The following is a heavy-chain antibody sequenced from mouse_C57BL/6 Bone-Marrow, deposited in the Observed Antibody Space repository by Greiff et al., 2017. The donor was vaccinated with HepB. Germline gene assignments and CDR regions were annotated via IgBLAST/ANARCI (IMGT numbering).Heavy chain of an antibody. J-gene: IGHJ3*01. Sequence: DVQLVESGGGLVKPGGSLKLSCAASGFTFSSYAMSWVRQTPEKRLEWVATISDGGSYTYYPDNVKARFTISRDNAKNNLYLQMSHLKSEDTAMYYCARDDYGLRAYWGQGTLVTVAA. D-gene: IGHD2-4*01. CDR3: ARDDYGLRAY. CDR1: GFTFSSYA. CDR2: ISDGGSYT. V-gene: IGHV5-4*01.